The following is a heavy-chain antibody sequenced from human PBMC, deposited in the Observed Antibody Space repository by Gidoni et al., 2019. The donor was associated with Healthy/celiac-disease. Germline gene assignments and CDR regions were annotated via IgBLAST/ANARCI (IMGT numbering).Heavy chain of an antibody. CDR2: IYYSGST. Sequence: QLQLQESGPGLVTPSETLSLTCTVSGGSISRSSYYWGWIRQPPGKGLEWIGSIYYSGSTYYNPSLKSRVTISVDTSKNQFSLKLSSVTAADTAVYYCARGNSPDYYYYYGMDVWGQGTTVTVSS. CDR1: GGSISRSSYY. V-gene: IGHV4-39*07. CDR3: ARGNSPDYYYYYGMDV. J-gene: IGHJ6*02. D-gene: IGHD6-13*01.